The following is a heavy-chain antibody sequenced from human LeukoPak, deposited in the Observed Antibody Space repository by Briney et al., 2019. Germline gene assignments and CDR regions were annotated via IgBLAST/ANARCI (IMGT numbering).Heavy chain of an antibody. Sequence: SQTLSLTCAVSGGSISSGGYSWSWIRQPPGKGLEWIGYIYHSGSTYYNPSLKSRVTISVDRSKNQFSLKLSSVTAADTAEYYCARGVRSYVLDIFDYWGQGTLVTVSS. D-gene: IGHD1-26*01. J-gene: IGHJ4*02. CDR1: GGSISSGGYS. CDR3: ARGVRSYVLDIFDY. CDR2: IYHSGST. V-gene: IGHV4-30-2*01.